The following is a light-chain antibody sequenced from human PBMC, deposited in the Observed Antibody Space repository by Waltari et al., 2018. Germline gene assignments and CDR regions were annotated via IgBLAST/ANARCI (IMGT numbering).Light chain of an antibody. CDR2: DAS. CDR3: SSYTGSGTVV. V-gene: IGLV2-14*03. Sequence: QSALTQTASVSGSPGQSITISCTGTSSDVGGYNYVYWYQQHPGKHPNLMIYDASTRASGVSNRCSGSKSGHTASLTISGLQAEDEADYYCSSYTGSGTVVFGGGTKLTVL. CDR1: SSDVGGYNY. J-gene: IGLJ2*01.